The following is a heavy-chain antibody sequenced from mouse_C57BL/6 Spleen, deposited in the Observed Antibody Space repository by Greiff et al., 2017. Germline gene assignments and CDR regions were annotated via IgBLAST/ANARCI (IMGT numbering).Heavy chain of an antibody. J-gene: IGHJ4*01. CDR1: GYAFSSSW. D-gene: IGHD1-1*01. CDR3: AREGSRYYAMDY. Sequence: QVQLQQSGPELVKPGASVKISCKASGYAFSSSWMNWVKQRPGKGLEWIGRIYPGDGDTNYNGKFKGKATLTADKSSSTAYMQLSSLTSEDSAVYFCAREGSRYYAMDYWGQGTSVTVSS. CDR2: IYPGDGDT. V-gene: IGHV1-82*01.